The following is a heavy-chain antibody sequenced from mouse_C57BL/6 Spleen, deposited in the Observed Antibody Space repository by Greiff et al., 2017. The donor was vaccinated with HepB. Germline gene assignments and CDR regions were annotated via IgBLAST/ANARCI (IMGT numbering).Heavy chain of an antibody. CDR1: GYTFTSYW. Sequence: QVQLQQPGAELVRPGSSVKLSCKASGYTFTSYWMDCVKQRPGQGLEWIGNIYPSDSETHYNQKFKDKATLTVDKSSSTAYMQLSSLTSEDSAVYYCARSSITTVVATSHWYFDVWGTGTTVTVSS. CDR3: ARSSITTVVATSHWYFDV. V-gene: IGHV1-61*01. CDR2: IYPSDSET. D-gene: IGHD1-1*01. J-gene: IGHJ1*03.